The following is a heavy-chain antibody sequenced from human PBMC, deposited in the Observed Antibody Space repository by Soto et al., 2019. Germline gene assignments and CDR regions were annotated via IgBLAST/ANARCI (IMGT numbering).Heavy chain of an antibody. CDR2: IRSEANGGTT. CDR1: GFTFADYT. Sequence: EVQLLESGGGLVQPGRSLRLSCTGSGFTFADYTMSWVRQAPGKGLEWVGLIRSEANGGTTHYAASVHGGFIISRDDSRGIAFLQMNNLKSEDTAVYYCTRVGKFDYWGQGTLSPSPQ. V-gene: IGHV3-49*04. D-gene: IGHD1-26*01. J-gene: IGHJ4*02. CDR3: TRVGKFDY.